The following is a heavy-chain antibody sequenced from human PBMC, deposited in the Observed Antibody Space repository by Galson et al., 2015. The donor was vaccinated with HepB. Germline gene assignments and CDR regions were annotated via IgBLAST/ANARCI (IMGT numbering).Heavy chain of an antibody. Sequence: SLRLSCAASGFTFRRYGMHWVRQAPGKGLEWVAGIQYDGSNEYYADSVKGRVTISRDNSKNTLYLQMNSLGAEDTAVYYCARGGSSGWYSYYYYGMDVWGQGTTFTVSS. D-gene: IGHD6-19*01. CDR2: IQYDGSNE. V-gene: IGHV3-33*01. CDR3: ARGGSSGWYSYYYYGMDV. J-gene: IGHJ6*02. CDR1: GFTFRRYG.